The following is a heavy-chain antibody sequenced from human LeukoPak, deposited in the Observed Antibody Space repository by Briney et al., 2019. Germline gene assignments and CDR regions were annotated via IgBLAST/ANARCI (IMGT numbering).Heavy chain of an antibody. D-gene: IGHD3-10*01. CDR1: GFSFISYG. J-gene: IGHJ5*02. CDR2: ISDDGRRK. Sequence: GGSLRLSCAASGFSFISYGMHWVRQAPGKGLEWVGVISDDGRRKDYADSVKGRFTISRDNSKNTLYLQMNSLRAEDTAVYYCANILYGSKGWFDPWGQGTLVTVSS. CDR3: ANILYGSKGWFDP. V-gene: IGHV3-30*18.